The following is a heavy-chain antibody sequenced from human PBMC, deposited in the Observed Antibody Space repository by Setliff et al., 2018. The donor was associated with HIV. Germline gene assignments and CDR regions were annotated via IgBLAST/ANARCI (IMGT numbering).Heavy chain of an antibody. CDR1: GASISSGSYY. V-gene: IGHV4-61*09. CDR2: IHTSGST. Sequence: SETLSLTCTVSGASISSGSYYWTWIRQPAGKGLEWIGHIHTSGSTNYNPSLESRVTISVDTSKNQFSLKLYSVTVADTAFYYCARADSSSWFFATFDIWGQGTMVTVSS. D-gene: IGHD6-13*01. J-gene: IGHJ3*02. CDR3: ARADSSSWFFATFDI.